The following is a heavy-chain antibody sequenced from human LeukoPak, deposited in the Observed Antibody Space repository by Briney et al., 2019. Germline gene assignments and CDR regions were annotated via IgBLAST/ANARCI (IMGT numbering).Heavy chain of an antibody. CDR1: GFTFSSYA. CDR2: ISGSGGST. D-gene: IGHD2-2*01. Sequence: PGGSLRLSCAASGFTFSSYAMSWVRQAPGKGLEWVSAISGSGGSTYYADSVKGRFTISRDNSKNTLYLQMNSLRAEDTAVYYCAKHWDNIVVVPANNWFDPWGQGTLVTVSS. J-gene: IGHJ5*02. V-gene: IGHV3-23*01. CDR3: AKHWDNIVVVPANNWFDP.